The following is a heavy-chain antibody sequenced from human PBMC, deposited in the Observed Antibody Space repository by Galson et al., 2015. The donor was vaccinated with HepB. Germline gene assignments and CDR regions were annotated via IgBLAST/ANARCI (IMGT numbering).Heavy chain of an antibody. Sequence: SETLSLTCSVSGGSISSYYWSWIRQPPGKGLEWIGYIYYSGSTNYNPSLKSRVTTSVDTSKNQFSLRLSSVTAADTAVYYCARRGAGARNFDYWGQGTLVTVSS. CDR3: ARRGAGARNFDY. J-gene: IGHJ4*02. V-gene: IGHV4-59*01. CDR1: GGSISSYY. CDR2: IYYSGST. D-gene: IGHD1-26*01.